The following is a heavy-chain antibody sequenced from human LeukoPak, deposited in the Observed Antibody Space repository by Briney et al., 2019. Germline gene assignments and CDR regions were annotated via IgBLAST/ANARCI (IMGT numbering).Heavy chain of an antibody. CDR1: GGSFSGYY. V-gene: IGHV4-34*01. D-gene: IGHD5-18*01. J-gene: IGHJ4*02. Sequence: SETLSLTCAVYGGSFSGYYWSWIRQPPGKGLEWIGEINHSGSTYYNPSLKSRVTISVDTSKNQFSLKLSSVTAADTAVNYCARQVTFGYAYAYYFDYWGQGSLVTVSS. CDR3: ARQVTFGYAYAYYFDY. CDR2: INHSGST.